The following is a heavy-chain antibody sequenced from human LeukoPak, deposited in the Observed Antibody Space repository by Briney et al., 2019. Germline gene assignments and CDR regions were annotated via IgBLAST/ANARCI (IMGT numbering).Heavy chain of an antibody. Sequence: GGPLKISGKGSGYSFTSYWIGWVGQLPGKGLKWLGIIYPGDSDTRYSASFQGQVSISADKSISTAYLQWSSLKASDTAMYYCARLRKDDFWSGYLDVWGKGTTVTVSS. D-gene: IGHD3-3*01. CDR1: GYSFTSYW. CDR2: IYPGDSDT. V-gene: IGHV5-51*01. J-gene: IGHJ6*03. CDR3: ARLRKDDFWSGYLDV.